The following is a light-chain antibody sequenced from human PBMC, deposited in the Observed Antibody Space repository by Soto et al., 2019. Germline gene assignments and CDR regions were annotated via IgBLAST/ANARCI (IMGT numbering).Light chain of an antibody. CDR2: DAS. CDR1: ESVSRN. CDR3: QEYNNWPPGRT. J-gene: IGKJ1*01. Sequence: EIVITQSPVTLSLSPGGRATLSCRASESVSRNLAWYQQKPGQAPRLLIYDASTRATGIPARFSGSGSGTEFTLTIISLQSVDFAVYYCQEYNNWPPGRTYGRATKVDIK. V-gene: IGKV3-15*01.